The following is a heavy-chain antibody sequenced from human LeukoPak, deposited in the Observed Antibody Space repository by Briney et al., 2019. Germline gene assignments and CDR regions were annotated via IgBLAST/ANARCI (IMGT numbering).Heavy chain of an antibody. CDR2: ISYDGSNK. Sequence: SGGSLRLSCAVSGLTFSSSWMHWVRQAPGKGLEWVAVISYDGSNKYYADSVKGRFTISRDNSKNTLYLQMNSLRAEDTAVYYCARVMEDCTNGVCQIYYYYGMDVWGQGTTVTVSS. CDR3: ARVMEDCTNGVCQIYYYYGMDV. CDR1: GLTFSSSW. V-gene: IGHV3-30*03. J-gene: IGHJ6*02. D-gene: IGHD2-8*01.